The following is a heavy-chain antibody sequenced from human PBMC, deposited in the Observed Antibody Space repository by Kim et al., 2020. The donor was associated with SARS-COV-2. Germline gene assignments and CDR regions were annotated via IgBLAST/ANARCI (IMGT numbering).Heavy chain of an antibody. CDR1: GYKFSTYW. J-gene: IGHJ6*02. CDR3: ARHQDFGLTIHYYYYGMDV. V-gene: IGHV5-51*01. D-gene: IGHD2-8*02. Sequence: GESLKISCKGSGYKFSTYWIAWVRQMPGKGLEWMGIIHPGDSDTKYSPSFEGQVTISADNSISTAYLQWSSLKASDTAIYYCARHQDFGLTIHYYYYGMDVWGQGTTVTVSS. CDR2: IHPGDSDT.